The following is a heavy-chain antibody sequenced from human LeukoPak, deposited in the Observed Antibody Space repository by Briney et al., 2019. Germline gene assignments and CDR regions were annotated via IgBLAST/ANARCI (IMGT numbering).Heavy chain of an antibody. CDR3: AKDLADYGLYYFDY. V-gene: IGHV3-30*02. CDR2: IRYDGSNK. J-gene: IGHJ4*02. Sequence: GGSLRLSCAASGFTFSSYGMHWVRQAPGKGLEWVAFIRYDGSNKYYADSVKGRFTISRDNSKNTLYLQMNSLRAEDTAVYYRAKDLADYGLYYFDYWGQGTLVTVSS. D-gene: IGHD3-3*01. CDR1: GFTFSSYG.